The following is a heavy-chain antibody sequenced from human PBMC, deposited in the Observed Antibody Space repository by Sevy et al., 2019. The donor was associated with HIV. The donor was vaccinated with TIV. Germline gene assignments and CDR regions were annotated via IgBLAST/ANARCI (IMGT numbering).Heavy chain of an antibody. CDR2: FDPEDDET. Sequence: ASVKVSCKVSGYTLTHFSMHWLRQAPGKGLEWMATFDPEDDETVYAQRLQGRVTMTEDTSTDTAYLELSSLRYDDTAVYYCAVTKDYYESSGYPFDYWGQGTLVTVSS. CDR3: AVTKDYYESSGYPFDY. D-gene: IGHD3-22*01. V-gene: IGHV1-24*01. J-gene: IGHJ4*02. CDR1: GYTLTHFS.